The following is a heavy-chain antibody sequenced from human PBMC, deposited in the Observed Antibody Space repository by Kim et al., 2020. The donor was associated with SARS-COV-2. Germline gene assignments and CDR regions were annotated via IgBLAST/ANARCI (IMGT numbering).Heavy chain of an antibody. CDR1: GGSFSGYY. D-gene: IGHD3-16*01. V-gene: IGHV4-34*01. Sequence: SETLSLTCAVYGGSFSGYYWSWIRQPPGKGLEWIGEINHSGSTNYNPSLKSRVTISVDTSKNQFSLKLSSVTAADTAVYYCARGMITGPGGSGARGQVPYYFDYWGQGTLVTVSS. CDR2: INHSGST. J-gene: IGHJ4*02. CDR3: ARGMITGPGGSGARGQVPYYFDY.